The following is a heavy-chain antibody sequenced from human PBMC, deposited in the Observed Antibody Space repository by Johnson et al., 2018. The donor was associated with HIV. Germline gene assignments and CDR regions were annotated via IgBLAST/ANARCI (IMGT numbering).Heavy chain of an antibody. D-gene: IGHD4-17*01. J-gene: IGHJ3*02. V-gene: IGHV3-53*01. CDR3: ARDTFAGAYGDWPDAFDI. CDR2: IYGGGTT. Sequence: VQLVESGGGFIQPGGSLRLSCAASGFSVSTSYMTWVRQAPQKGLEWVSIIYGGGTTYYADSVKGRFTISRDNSKNTLYLQMNSLTVEDTAVYYCARDTFAGAYGDWPDAFDIWGQGTMVTVSS. CDR1: GFSVSTSY.